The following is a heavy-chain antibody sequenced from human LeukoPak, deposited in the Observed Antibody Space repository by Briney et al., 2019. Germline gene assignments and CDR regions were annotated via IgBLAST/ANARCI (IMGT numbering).Heavy chain of an antibody. CDR1: RYSVNNNDW. D-gene: IGHD3-10*01. Sequence: SETLSLTCDVYRYSVNNNDWWGWIRQPPGKGLEWIGSFYYGGNTYYNPSLKSRVTISVDTSKNQFSLKLSSVTAADTAVYYCARHGRYGSGTYYTRAVPENWFDSWGQGNLVTVSS. V-gene: IGHV4-38-2*01. CDR2: FYYGGNT. CDR3: ARHGRYGSGTYYTRAVPENWFDS. J-gene: IGHJ5*01.